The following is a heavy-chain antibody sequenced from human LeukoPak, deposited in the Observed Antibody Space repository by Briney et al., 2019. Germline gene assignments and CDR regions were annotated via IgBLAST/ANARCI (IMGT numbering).Heavy chain of an antibody. Sequence: GGSLRLSCAASGFTFSNYAMSWVRQAPGKGLEWVSAISDDGGDTKYAESVKGRFTISRDNSRNRLYLQMNSLRVEDTAIYYCGKDWKLDYWGQGILVTVSS. CDR3: GKDWKLDY. CDR2: ISDDGGDT. J-gene: IGHJ4*02. CDR1: GFTFSNYA. V-gene: IGHV3-23*01. D-gene: IGHD1-1*01.